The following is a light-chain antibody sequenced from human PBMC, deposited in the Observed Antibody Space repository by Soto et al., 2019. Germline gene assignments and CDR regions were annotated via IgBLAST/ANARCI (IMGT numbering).Light chain of an antibody. V-gene: IGKV1-39*01. Sequence: DIQMTQSPSALSASVGDRVTITCRASQSITNYLNWYQQKPGTAPKLLIYGASTLQSGVPSRFSGSGYETDFTFTTNSLQPEDFATYYCQQSSSTPVRGTFGQGTRLEMK. CDR1: QSITNY. CDR3: QQSSSTPVRGT. J-gene: IGKJ5*01. CDR2: GAS.